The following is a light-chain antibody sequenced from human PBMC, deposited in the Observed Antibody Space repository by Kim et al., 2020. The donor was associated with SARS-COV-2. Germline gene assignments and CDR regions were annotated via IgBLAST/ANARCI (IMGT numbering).Light chain of an antibody. V-gene: IGKV1-17*01. CDR3: LQHSTYPLT. CDR2: GAS. Sequence: PVENRVTTTSGASKDISDYLGWYQQNPGRAPKRLIYGASNMQSGVPSRFSGSGSGTEFTLTISSVEPEDFAPYYCLQHSTYPLTFGEGTRVEIK. CDR1: KDISDY. J-gene: IGKJ5*01.